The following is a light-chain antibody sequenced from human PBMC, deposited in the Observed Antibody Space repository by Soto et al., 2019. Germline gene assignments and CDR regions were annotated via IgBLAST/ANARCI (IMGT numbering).Light chain of an antibody. CDR1: SGHSSYA. Sequence: QSVLTQSPSASASLGASVKLTCTLSSGHSSYAIAWHQQQPEKGPRYLMKLNSDGSHSKVDGIPDRFSGSSSGAERYLTISSLQSEDEADYYCQTWGTGIHYVFGTGTKVTVL. V-gene: IGLV4-69*01. J-gene: IGLJ1*01. CDR2: LNSDGSH. CDR3: QTWGTGIHYV.